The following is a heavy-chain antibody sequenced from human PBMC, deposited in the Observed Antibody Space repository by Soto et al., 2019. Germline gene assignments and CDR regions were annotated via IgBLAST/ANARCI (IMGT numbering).Heavy chain of an antibody. CDR3: ARHGGTFDP. J-gene: IGHJ5*02. CDR1: GFTFSGYD. V-gene: IGHV3-11*01. CDR2: ITTSVTTV. D-gene: IGHD1-7*01. Sequence: RLVESGGGLVKPGGSLRLSCAASGFTFSGYDMTWIRQAPGKGLEWVSTITTSVTTVYYADSVKGRFTISRDNAKNSLFLQMNSLRADDTAVYYCARHGGTFDPWGQGTLVTVSS.